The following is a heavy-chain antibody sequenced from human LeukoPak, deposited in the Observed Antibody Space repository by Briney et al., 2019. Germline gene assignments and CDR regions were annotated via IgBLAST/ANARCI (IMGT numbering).Heavy chain of an antibody. CDR1: GFTFSTYW. D-gene: IGHD6-13*01. CDR3: AKDRVAAAGMMIN. CDR2: LKQDGSEK. V-gene: IGHV3-7*01. Sequence: PGGSLRLSCVASGFTFSTYWMSWVRQAPGKGLEWVANLKQDGSEKYYVDSVKGRFTISRDNAKNSLYLQMDSLRVEDTAVYYCAKDRVAAAGMMINWGQGTLVTVSS. J-gene: IGHJ4*02.